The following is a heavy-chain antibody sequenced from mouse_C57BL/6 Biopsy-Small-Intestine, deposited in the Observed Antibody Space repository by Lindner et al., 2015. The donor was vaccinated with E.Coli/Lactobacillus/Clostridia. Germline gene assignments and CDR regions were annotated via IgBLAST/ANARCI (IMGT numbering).Heavy chain of an antibody. CDR1: GYTFTTCG. Sequence: VQLQESGAELARPGASVKLSCKASGYTFTTCGITWVKQRTGQGLEWIGETYPRSGNTYYNEKFKGKATLTADKSSSTAYMELRSLTSEDSAVYFCARGDYYGSNYEYFDVWGTGTTVTVSS. J-gene: IGHJ1*03. V-gene: IGHV1-81*01. D-gene: IGHD1-1*01. CDR3: ARGDYYGSNYEYFDV. CDR2: TYPRSGNT.